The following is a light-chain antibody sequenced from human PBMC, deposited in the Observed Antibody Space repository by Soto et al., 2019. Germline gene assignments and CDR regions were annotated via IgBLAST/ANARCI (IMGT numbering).Light chain of an antibody. CDR2: KAS. V-gene: IGKV1-5*03. J-gene: IGKJ1*01. CDR3: QHYGGMWT. CDR1: QSFSSW. Sequence: DIPLTQSPSTLSASVGDRVTITCRASQSFSSWLAWYQHKPGKAPKLLIYKASSLESGVPSRFSGSGSGTEFILTISSLQPDDFASYCCQHYGGMWTFCQGTKVDI.